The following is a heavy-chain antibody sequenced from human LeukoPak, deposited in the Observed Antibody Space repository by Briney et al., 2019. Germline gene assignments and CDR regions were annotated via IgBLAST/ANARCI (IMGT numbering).Heavy chain of an antibody. CDR1: GNYW. CDR3: ARSSYSSSSSV. V-gene: IGHV3-7*03. CDR2: INSDGSEG. Sequence: GGSLRLSCAASGNYWMHWVRQVPGKGLEWVASINSDGSEGYYADVVKGRFTISRDTAKNSLYLQINSLRAEDTAVYYCARSSYSSSSSVWGQGTMVTVSS. J-gene: IGHJ3*01. D-gene: IGHD6-6*01.